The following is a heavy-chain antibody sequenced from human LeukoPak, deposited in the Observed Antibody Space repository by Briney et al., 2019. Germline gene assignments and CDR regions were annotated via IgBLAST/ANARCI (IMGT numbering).Heavy chain of an antibody. D-gene: IGHD1-7*01. CDR3: AREDLITGTTTSPDAFDI. J-gene: IGHJ3*02. Sequence: ASVKVSCKASGYTFTGYYMHWVRQAPGQGLEWMGWINPNSGGTNYAQKFQGRVTMTRDTSISTAYMELSRLRSDDTAVYYCAREDLITGTTTSPDAFDIWGQGTMVTVSS. CDR2: INPNSGGT. CDR1: GYTFTGYY. V-gene: IGHV1-2*02.